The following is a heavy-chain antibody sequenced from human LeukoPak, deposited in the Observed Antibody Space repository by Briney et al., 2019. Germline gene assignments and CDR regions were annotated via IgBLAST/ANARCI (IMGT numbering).Heavy chain of an antibody. V-gene: IGHV4-59*12. CDR1: GGSISSYY. J-gene: IGHJ4*02. D-gene: IGHD3-16*01. CDR3: ARDIGGGFDY. Sequence: NSSETLSLTCTVSGGSISSYYWSWIRQPPGKGLEWIGYIYYSGSTNYNPSLKSRVTISVDTSKNQFSLKLSSVTAADTAVYYCARDIGGGFDYWGQGTLVTVSS. CDR2: IYYSGST.